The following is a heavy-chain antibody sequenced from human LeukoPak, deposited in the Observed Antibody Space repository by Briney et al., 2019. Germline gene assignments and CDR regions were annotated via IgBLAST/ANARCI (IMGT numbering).Heavy chain of an antibody. Sequence: PSETLSLTCAVYGGSFSGYYWSWIRQPPGKGLEWIGEINHSGSTNYNPSLKSRVTISVDTSKNQFSLKLSSVTAADTAVYYCARARTAMVRFSIDYWGQGTLVTVSS. CDR2: INHSGST. CDR1: GGSFSGYY. CDR3: ARARTAMVRFSIDY. D-gene: IGHD5-18*01. J-gene: IGHJ4*02. V-gene: IGHV4-34*01.